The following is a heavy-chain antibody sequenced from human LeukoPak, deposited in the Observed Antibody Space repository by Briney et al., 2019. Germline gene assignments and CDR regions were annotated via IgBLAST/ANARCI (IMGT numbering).Heavy chain of an antibody. V-gene: IGHV5-51*01. CDR1: GYNFTSYW. D-gene: IGHD2-21*02. J-gene: IGHJ3*01. CDR2: IYPGDSDS. CDR3: ARGHHVVVATATWASDAFDL. Sequence: GESLKISCMGSGYNFTSYWIGWVRQMPGKGLEWMGIIYPGDSDSRLSPSLQGQVTISADKSISTAYLQWNSLKASDTAMYYCARGHHVVVATATWASDAFDLWGQGTMVIVSS.